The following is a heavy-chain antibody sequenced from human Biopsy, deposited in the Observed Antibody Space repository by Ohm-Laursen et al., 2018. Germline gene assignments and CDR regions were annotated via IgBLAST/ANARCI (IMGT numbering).Heavy chain of an antibody. J-gene: IGHJ4*02. V-gene: IGHV1-2*02. D-gene: IGHD6-19*01. Sequence: SVKVSCKASGFSFTGYYIHWVRQAPGQGLEWMGWISPKSGDTNYAHKFQGDITMTRDTSMSTAYMEMSRLRCDDTAVYYCALQSVAQMKNFDYWGQGTLVTVSS. CDR3: ALQSVAQMKNFDY. CDR1: GFSFTGYY. CDR2: ISPKSGDT.